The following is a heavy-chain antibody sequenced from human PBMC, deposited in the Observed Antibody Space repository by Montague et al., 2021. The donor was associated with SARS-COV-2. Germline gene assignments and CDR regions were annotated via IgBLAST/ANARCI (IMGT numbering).Heavy chain of an antibody. D-gene: IGHD6-19*01. Sequence: SETLSLTRTLAGGSISSSNCNWGWIREPPGKGLEWIGSLVYSGSSFYXSSLKSRVTISVDTSKNQFSLRLSSVTAADTAVYYCVAEWLAIYYFDFWGQGTLVTVSS. CDR3: VAEWLAIYYFDF. V-gene: IGHV4-39*01. CDR1: GGSISSSNCN. CDR2: LVYSGSS. J-gene: IGHJ4*02.